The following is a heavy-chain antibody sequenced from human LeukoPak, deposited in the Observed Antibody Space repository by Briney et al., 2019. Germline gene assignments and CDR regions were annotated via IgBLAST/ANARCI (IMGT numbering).Heavy chain of an antibody. J-gene: IGHJ6*03. CDR1: GFTFSSYG. D-gene: IGHD3-10*01. V-gene: IGHV3-30*02. CDR3: AKDGQANYYGSGSYYPDYYMDV. CDR2: IRYDGSNK. Sequence: PGGSLRLSCAASGFTFSSYGMHWVRQPPGKGLEWVAFIRYDGSNKYYADSVKGRFTISRDNSKNTLYLQMNSLRAEDTAVYYCAKDGQANYYGSGSYYPDYYMDVWGKGTTVTISS.